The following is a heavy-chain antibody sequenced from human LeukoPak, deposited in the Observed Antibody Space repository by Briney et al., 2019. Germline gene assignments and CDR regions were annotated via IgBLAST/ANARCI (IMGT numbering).Heavy chain of an antibody. Sequence: SETLSLTCTVSGGSISSYYWSWIRQPPGKGLEWIGYIYYGGSTNYNPSLKSRVTISVDTSKNQFSLKLSSVTAADTAVYYCARFSPHYYGSGSYYYFDYWGQGTLVTVSS. D-gene: IGHD3-10*01. V-gene: IGHV4-59*01. CDR3: ARFSPHYYGSGSYYYFDY. CDR1: GGSISSYY. CDR2: IYYGGST. J-gene: IGHJ4*02.